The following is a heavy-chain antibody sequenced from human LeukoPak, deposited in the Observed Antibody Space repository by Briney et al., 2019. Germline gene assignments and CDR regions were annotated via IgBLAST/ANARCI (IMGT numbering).Heavy chain of an antibody. CDR1: GFTFSRFW. D-gene: IGHD3-16*01. J-gene: IGHJ3*02. CDR3: ARDVEGGTFDI. Sequence: GGSLRLSCAASGFTFSRFWMNWVRQAPGRGLEWVAHIYQSGGRNNYVDSVKGRFTISRDNAKNSLFLEMSSLRADDTAVYFCARDVEGGTFDIWGQGTTVTVSS. CDR2: IYQSGGRN. V-gene: IGHV3-7*05.